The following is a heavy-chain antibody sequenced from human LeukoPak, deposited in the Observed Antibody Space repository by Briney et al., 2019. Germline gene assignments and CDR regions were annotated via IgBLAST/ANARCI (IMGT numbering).Heavy chain of an antibody. Sequence: GESPKISCKGSGYSFTSYWIGWVRQMPGKGLEWMGIIYPGDSDTRYSPSFQGQVTISADKSISTAYLQWSSLKASDTAMYYCARETARPAYCGGDCYPNWFDPWGQGTLVTVSS. V-gene: IGHV5-51*01. D-gene: IGHD2-21*01. CDR2: IYPGDSDT. CDR3: ARETARPAYCGGDCYPNWFDP. CDR1: GYSFTSYW. J-gene: IGHJ5*02.